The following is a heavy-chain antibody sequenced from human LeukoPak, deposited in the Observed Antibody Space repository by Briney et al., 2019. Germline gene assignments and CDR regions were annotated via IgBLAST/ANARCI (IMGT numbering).Heavy chain of an antibody. CDR1: GFTFSDYY. CDR2: MSNSGRTM. Sequence: PGGSLRLSCEASGFTFSDYYMTWIRQAPGKGLEWVSYMSNSGRTMYYADSVNGRFTISRDNTKNSLYLQMNSLRIEDTAVYYCARGVRGVLIPAAITKFDPWGQGTLVTVSS. D-gene: IGHD2-2*02. V-gene: IGHV3-11*04. CDR3: ARGVRGVLIPAAITKFDP. J-gene: IGHJ5*02.